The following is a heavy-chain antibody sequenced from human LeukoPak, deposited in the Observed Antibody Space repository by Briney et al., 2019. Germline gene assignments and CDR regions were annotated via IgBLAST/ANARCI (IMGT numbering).Heavy chain of an antibody. CDR1: GYRFTDYW. D-gene: IGHD1-7*01. V-gene: IGHV5-51*01. J-gene: IGHJ6*02. Sequence: GESLKISCKGSGYRFTDYWIGWVRQMPGKGLEWMWIIYPGDSDTRYSPSFQGHVTLSADKSINTAHLQWSSLKASDPAMYYCARGAAGTTPDYYYFGLDVWGQGTTVRVSS. CDR2: IYPGDSDT. CDR3: ARGAAGTTPDYYYFGLDV.